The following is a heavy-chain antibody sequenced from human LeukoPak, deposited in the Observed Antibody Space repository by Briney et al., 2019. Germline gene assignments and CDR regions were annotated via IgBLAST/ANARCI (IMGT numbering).Heavy chain of an antibody. V-gene: IGHV4-39*07. J-gene: IGHJ3*02. D-gene: IGHD5-24*01. Sequence: SETLSLTCTVSGGSIRSNTFYWGWIRQPPGKGLEWIGSIFHSGNTHFSPSLKSRVTISVDTSKNQFSLKLSSVTAADTAVYYCARDVEMATISAFDIWGQGTMVTVSS. CDR1: GGSIRSNTFY. CDR2: IFHSGNT. CDR3: ARDVEMATISAFDI.